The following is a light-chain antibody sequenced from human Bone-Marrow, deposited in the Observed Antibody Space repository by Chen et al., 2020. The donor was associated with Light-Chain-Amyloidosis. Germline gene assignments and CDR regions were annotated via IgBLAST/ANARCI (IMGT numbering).Light chain of an antibody. Sequence: SAVLTHPSSQSLAPGQTATNACGGKNIGTTSVHWYQKTPGQAPLLVVYDDSDRPSGIPERLSGSNSGNTATLTISRVEAGDEADYYCQVWDRSSDRPVFGGGTKLTVL. CDR2: DDS. CDR3: QVWDRSSDRPV. V-gene: IGLV3-21*02. CDR1: NIGTTS. J-gene: IGLJ3*02.